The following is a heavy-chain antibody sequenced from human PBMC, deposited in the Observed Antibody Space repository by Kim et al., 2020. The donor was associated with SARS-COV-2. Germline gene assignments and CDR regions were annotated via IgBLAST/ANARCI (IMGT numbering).Heavy chain of an antibody. D-gene: IGHD3-9*01. V-gene: IGHV4-34*01. CDR3: ASYWYYDILTGLRTYGMDV. CDR2: INHSGST. J-gene: IGHJ6*02. CDR1: GGSFSGYY. Sequence: SETLSLTCAVYGGSFSGYYLSWIRQPPGKGLEWIGEINHSGSTNYNPSLKSRRTITVDTSKIQFLLKLSTVIAADTTVYYCASYWYYDILTGLRTYGMDVWGQGTTVTVSS.